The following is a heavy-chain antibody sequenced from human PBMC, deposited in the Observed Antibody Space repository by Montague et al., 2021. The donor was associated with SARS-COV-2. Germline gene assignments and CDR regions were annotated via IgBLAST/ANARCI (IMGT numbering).Heavy chain of an antibody. V-gene: IGHV6-1*01. CDR2: TYYRSKWYN. D-gene: IGHD5-12*01. Sequence: CAISGDSVSSNSADWNWIRQTPSRGLEWLGKTYYRSKWYNDYAVSVKSRITINPDTSKNQFSLQLNSVTPEDTAVYYCARRRAYSDYDSSLDVWGQGTTVTVSS. CDR1: GDSVSSNSAD. CDR3: ARRRAYSDYDSSLDV. J-gene: IGHJ6*02.